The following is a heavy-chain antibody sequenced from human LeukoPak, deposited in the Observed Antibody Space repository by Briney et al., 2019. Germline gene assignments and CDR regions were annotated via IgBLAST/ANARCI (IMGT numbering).Heavy chain of an antibody. CDR3: ATTKRRSRWLQLRVEDY. J-gene: IGHJ4*02. Sequence: GGSLRLSCAASGFTVSSNYMSWVRQAPGKGLEWVSVIYSGGSTYYADSVKGRFTISRDNSKNTLYLQMNSLRAEDTAVYYCATTKRRSRWLQLRVEDYWGQGTLVTVSS. CDR1: GFTVSSNY. V-gene: IGHV3-53*01. CDR2: IYSGGST. D-gene: IGHD5-24*01.